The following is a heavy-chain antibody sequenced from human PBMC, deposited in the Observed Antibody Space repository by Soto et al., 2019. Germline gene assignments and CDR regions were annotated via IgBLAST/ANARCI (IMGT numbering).Heavy chain of an antibody. Sequence: GGSLRLSCAASGFTFSSYAMHWVRRAPGKGLEWVAVISYDGSNKYYADSVKGRFTISRDNSKNTLYLQMNSLRAEDTAVYYCARDPLYYDSSGYHAFDIWGQGTMVTVSS. J-gene: IGHJ3*02. CDR1: GFTFSSYA. V-gene: IGHV3-30-3*01. CDR2: ISYDGSNK. D-gene: IGHD3-22*01. CDR3: ARDPLYYDSSGYHAFDI.